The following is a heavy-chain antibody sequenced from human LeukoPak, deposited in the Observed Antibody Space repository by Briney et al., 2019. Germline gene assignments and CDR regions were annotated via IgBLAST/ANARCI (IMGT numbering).Heavy chain of an antibody. CDR3: ARSSVAQQWLVSYYYYGMDV. CDR1: GGSISSGGYS. J-gene: IGHJ6*02. CDR2: IYHSGST. Sequence: SETLSLTCDVSGGSISSGGYSWSWIRQPPGKGLEWIGYIYHSGSTYYNPSLKSRVTISVDRSKNQFSLKLSSVTAADTAVYYCARSSVAQQWLVSYYYYGMDVWGQGTTVTVSS. V-gene: IGHV4-30-2*02. D-gene: IGHD6-19*01.